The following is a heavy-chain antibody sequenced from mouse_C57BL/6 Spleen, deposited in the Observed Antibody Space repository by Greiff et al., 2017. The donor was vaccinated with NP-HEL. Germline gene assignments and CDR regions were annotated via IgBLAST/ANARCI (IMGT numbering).Heavy chain of an antibody. D-gene: IGHD1-1*01. V-gene: IGHV10-1*01. CDR2: IRSKSNNYAT. CDR3: VRQRESGGSSYVFDY. J-gene: IGHJ2*01. Sequence: EVQVVESGGGLVQPKGSLKLSCAASGFSFNTYAMNWVRQAPGKGLEWVARIRSKSNNYATYYADSVKDRFTISRDDSESMLYLQMNNLKTEDTAMYYCVRQRESGGSSYVFDYWGQGTTLTVSS. CDR1: GFSFNTYA.